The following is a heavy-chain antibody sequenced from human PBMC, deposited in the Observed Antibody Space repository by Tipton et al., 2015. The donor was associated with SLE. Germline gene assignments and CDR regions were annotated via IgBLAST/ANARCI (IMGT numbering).Heavy chain of an antibody. J-gene: IGHJ5*02. CDR3: ARGKVAAAGADP. Sequence: TLSLTCTVSGGSISSSSYYWSWIRQPPGKGLEWIGEINHSGSTNYNPSLKSRVTISVDTSKNQFSLKLSSVTAADTAVYYCARGKVAAAGADPWGQGTLVTVSS. D-gene: IGHD6-13*01. CDR1: GGSISSSSYY. CDR2: INHSGST. V-gene: IGHV4-39*07.